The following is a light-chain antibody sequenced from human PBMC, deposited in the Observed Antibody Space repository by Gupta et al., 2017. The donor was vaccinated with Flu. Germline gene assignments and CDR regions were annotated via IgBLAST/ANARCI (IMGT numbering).Light chain of an antibody. CDR1: QDIRND. V-gene: IGKV1-17*01. Sequence: DIQLTQSPSSLSASVGDRVTITCRASQDIRNDLGWYQQKSGKAPHRLIYAASSLQSGVPSGFSGSGSGTEFTLTISSLQPEDFATDYCLHHKRDRWTCGQGTKVEIK. J-gene: IGKJ1*01. CDR2: AAS. CDR3: LHHKRDRWT.